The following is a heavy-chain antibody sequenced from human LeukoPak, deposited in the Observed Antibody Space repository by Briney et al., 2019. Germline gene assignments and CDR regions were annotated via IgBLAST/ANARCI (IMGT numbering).Heavy chain of an antibody. CDR1: GFTFGSYA. CDR3: AKDTLYSSRWYFDY. CDR2: ISGSGGST. Sequence: GGSLRLSCAASGFTFGSYAMSWVRQAPGKGLEWVSAISGSGGSTYYADSVKGRFTISRDNSKNTLYLQMNSLRAEDTAVYYCAKDTLYSSRWYFDYWGQGTLVTVSS. D-gene: IGHD6-13*01. J-gene: IGHJ4*02. V-gene: IGHV3-23*01.